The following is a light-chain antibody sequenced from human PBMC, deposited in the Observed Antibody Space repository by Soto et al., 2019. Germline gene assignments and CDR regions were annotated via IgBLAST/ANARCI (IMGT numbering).Light chain of an antibody. J-gene: IGLJ1*01. CDR1: SSNIGNNY. CDR2: DNN. V-gene: IGLV1-51*01. CDR3: GTWDSSMSAYV. Sequence: VLTQPPSVSAAPGQKVTISCSGSSSNIGNNYVSWYQQLPGTAPKLLIYDNNKRPSGIPDRFSGSKSGTSATLGITGLQTGDEADYYCGTWDSSMSAYVFGTGTKVTVL.